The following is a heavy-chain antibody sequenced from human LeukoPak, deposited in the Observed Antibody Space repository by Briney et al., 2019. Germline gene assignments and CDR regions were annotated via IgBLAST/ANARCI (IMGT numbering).Heavy chain of an antibody. Sequence: GGSLRLSCSASGFTFSNYAIHWVRQAPAKGLEYVSTISDNGGNTNYADSVKGRFTISRDNSKNTLYLQMSSLRPEDTAVYYCVKAAGSWYGYFDYWGQGTLVTVSS. CDR1: GFTFSNYA. CDR2: ISDNGGNT. CDR3: VKAAGSWYGYFDY. J-gene: IGHJ4*02. D-gene: IGHD6-13*01. V-gene: IGHV3-64D*06.